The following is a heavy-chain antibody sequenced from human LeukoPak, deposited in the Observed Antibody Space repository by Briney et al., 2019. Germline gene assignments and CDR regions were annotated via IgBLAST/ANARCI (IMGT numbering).Heavy chain of an antibody. J-gene: IGHJ6*02. D-gene: IGHD1-26*01. Sequence: GRSLRLSCAASGFTFSSYAMHWVRQAPGKGLEWVAVISYDGSNKYYADSVKGRFTISRDNSKNTLYLQMNSLRAEDTALYYCAKEKGATDYYYYGMDVWGQGTTVTVSS. V-gene: IGHV3-30-3*01. CDR2: ISYDGSNK. CDR3: AKEKGATDYYYYGMDV. CDR1: GFTFSSYA.